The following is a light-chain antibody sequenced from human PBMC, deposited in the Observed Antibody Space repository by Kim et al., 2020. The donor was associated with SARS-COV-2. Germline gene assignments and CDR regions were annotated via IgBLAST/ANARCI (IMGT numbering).Light chain of an antibody. CDR2: GSS. V-gene: IGKV3-15*01. J-gene: IGKJ4*02. CDR1: QSVSSF. CDR3: QQYDDCALT. Sequence: EIVMTQSPATLSVSPGQRATLSCRASQSVSSFQSWFQQQPREPPRILLNGSSNRGAGVAARWSGAASWGEDSLPINSLQSADYSVDYCQQYDDCALTFGGGTKVDIK.